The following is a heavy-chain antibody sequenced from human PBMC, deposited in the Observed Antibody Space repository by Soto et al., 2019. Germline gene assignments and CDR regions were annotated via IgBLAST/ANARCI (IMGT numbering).Heavy chain of an antibody. Sequence: SETLSLTCAVYGGSFSGYYWSWIRQPPGKGLEWIGEINHSGSTNYNPSLKSRVTISVDTSKNQFSLKLSSVTAADTAVYYCARTRSSSWYRMYSWFDPWGQGXLVTVSS. V-gene: IGHV4-34*01. CDR3: ARTRSSSWYRMYSWFDP. CDR2: INHSGST. D-gene: IGHD6-13*01. J-gene: IGHJ5*02. CDR1: GGSFSGYY.